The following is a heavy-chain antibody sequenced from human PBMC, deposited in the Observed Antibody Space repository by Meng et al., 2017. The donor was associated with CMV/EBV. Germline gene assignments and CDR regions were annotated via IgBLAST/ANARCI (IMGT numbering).Heavy chain of an antibody. D-gene: IGHD3-22*01. V-gene: IGHV1-2*02. Sequence: SVTVSCMASRYPLTPYYMHWVRQAPGQGLEWMGWINPDSCATNFARNLQGRVTMTRDTSISTAYMELSGLTFDDPAVYYCARGQYYYDSSGYFYWGQGTLVTVSS. J-gene: IGHJ4*02. CDR3: ARGQYYYDSSGYFY. CDR1: RYPLTPYY. CDR2: INPDSCAT.